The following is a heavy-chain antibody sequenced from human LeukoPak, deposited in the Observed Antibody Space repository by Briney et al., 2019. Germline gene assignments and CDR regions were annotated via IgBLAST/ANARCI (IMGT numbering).Heavy chain of an antibody. Sequence: SETLSLTCTVSGGSISSGGYYWSWIRQHPGKGLEWIGYIYYSGSTYYNPSLKSRVTISVDTSKNQFSLKLSSVTAADTAVYYCARISSIYEVCYWGQGTLVTVSS. CDR3: ARISSIYEVCY. J-gene: IGHJ4*02. D-gene: IGHD3-3*02. CDR2: IYYSGST. CDR1: GGSISSGGYY. V-gene: IGHV4-31*03.